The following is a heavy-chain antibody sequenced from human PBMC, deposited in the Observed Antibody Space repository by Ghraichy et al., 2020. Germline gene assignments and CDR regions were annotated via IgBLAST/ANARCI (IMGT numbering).Heavy chain of an antibody. CDR2: IKSKTEGGTT. V-gene: IGHV3-15*01. D-gene: IGHD4-23*01. Sequence: GGSLRLSCAASGFTFSNAWMSWVRQTPGKGLEWVGCIKSKTEGGTTDYAAPVKGRFTISRDDSKNTLYLQMNSLKTEDTALYYCTTGFGGNSTMDSFDYWGQGTLVTVSS. CDR1: GFTFSNAW. J-gene: IGHJ4*02. CDR3: TTGFGGNSTMDSFDY.